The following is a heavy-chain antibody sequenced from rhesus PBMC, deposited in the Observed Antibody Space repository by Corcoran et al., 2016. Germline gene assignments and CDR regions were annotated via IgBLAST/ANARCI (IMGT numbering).Heavy chain of an antibody. Sequence: QVTLKESGPALVKPTQTLTLTCTFSGFSLSTSGMGVGWIRQPPGKALEWLASIYWDDDKYYSTSLKTSLTVSKDTSENQVVLTMTNMDPVDTATYYCVRVTVGTGFDYWGQGVLVTVSS. CDR2: IYWDDDK. J-gene: IGHJ4*01. CDR3: VRVTVGTGFDY. V-gene: IGHV2S1*01. CDR1: GFSLSTSGMG. D-gene: IGHD5-24*01.